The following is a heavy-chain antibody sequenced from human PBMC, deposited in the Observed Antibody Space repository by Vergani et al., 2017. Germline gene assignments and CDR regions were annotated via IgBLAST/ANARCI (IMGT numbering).Heavy chain of an antibody. V-gene: IGHV2-26*01. CDR1: GFSLSNARMG. Sequence: QVTLKESGPVLVKPTETPTLTCTVPGFSLSNARMGVSWIRQPPGKALELLAHIFSNDEKSYSTSLKSRLTSSKDTSKSQVVLTMTNMDPVDTATYYCARIPSSGWSYYYYGMDVWGEGTTVTVS. CDR2: IFSNDEK. D-gene: IGHD6-19*01. CDR3: ARIPSSGWSYYYYGMDV. J-gene: IGHJ6*01.